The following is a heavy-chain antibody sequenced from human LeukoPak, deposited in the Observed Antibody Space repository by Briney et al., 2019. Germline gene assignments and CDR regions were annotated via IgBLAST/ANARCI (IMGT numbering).Heavy chain of an antibody. CDR1: GYTFTGYY. CDR2: INPNSGGA. D-gene: IGHD3-3*01. J-gene: IGHJ4*02. V-gene: IGHV1-2*06. Sequence: ASVKVSCKASGYTFTGYYIHWVRQAPGQGLEWMGRINPNSGGADYAQKFQGRVSMTRDTSISTAYMELRSLRSDDTAVYYCARDGRNYDLDYFDYWGQGTLVTVSS. CDR3: ARDGRNYDLDYFDY.